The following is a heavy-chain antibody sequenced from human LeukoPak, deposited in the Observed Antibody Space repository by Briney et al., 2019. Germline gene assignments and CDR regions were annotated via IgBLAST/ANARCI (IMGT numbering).Heavy chain of an antibody. J-gene: IGHJ4*02. Sequence: GASLKISCKGSGYSFTSYWIGWVRQMPGKGLEWMGIIYPGDSDNRYSPFFQGQITTTADTSISPAYLMWSSLNDSDTAKYCCARHKSDYVWGSYRESDYWGQGTLVSVSS. D-gene: IGHD3-16*02. CDR2: IYPGDSDN. V-gene: IGHV5-51*01. CDR1: GYSFTSYW. CDR3: ARHKSDYVWGSYRESDY.